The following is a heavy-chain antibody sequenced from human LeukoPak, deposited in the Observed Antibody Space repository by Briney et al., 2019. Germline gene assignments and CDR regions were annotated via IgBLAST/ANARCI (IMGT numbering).Heavy chain of an antibody. CDR1: GFTFSSYA. CDR2: ISYDGSNK. J-gene: IGHJ4*02. Sequence: GRSLRLSCAAPGFTFSSYAMHWVRQAPGKGLEWVAVISYDGSNKYYADSVKGRFTISRNNSKNTLYLQMNSLRAEDTTVYYCAREGRYYYDSSGYYFQGYFDYWGQGTLVTVSS. CDR3: AREGRYYYDSSGYYFQGYFDY. D-gene: IGHD3-22*01. V-gene: IGHV3-30-3*01.